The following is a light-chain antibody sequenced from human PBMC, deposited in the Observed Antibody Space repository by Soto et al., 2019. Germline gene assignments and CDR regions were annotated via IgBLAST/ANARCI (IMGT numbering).Light chain of an antibody. J-gene: IGLJ2*01. CDR3: TSGTTSTTMI. CDR2: DVN. Sequence: QSALTQPASVSGSPGQSITISCTGTSSDIGAYNFVSWYQQHPGKAPKLMLYDVNIRTSGVSNRFSGSKSGNTASLTISGLQAEDEADYYCTSGTTSTTMIVGGGTKLTVL. CDR1: SSDIGAYNF. V-gene: IGLV2-14*03.